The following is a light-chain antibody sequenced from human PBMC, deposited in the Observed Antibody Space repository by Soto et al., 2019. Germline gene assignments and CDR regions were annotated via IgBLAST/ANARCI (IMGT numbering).Light chain of an antibody. Sequence: EIVLTPSPGALSLSPVERATLSCRASQSVSSSYLAWYQQKPGQAPRLLIYGASTRATGIPARFSGSGSGTEFTLTISSLQSEDFAVYYCQQYNNWWTFGQGTKVDIK. CDR1: QSVSSSY. J-gene: IGKJ1*01. CDR2: GAS. CDR3: QQYNNWWT. V-gene: IGKV3-15*01.